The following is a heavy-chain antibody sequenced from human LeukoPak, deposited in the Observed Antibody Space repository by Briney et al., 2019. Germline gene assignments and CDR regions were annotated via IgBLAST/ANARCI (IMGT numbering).Heavy chain of an antibody. CDR3: ARDRWGNVEMATSIDY. D-gene: IGHD5-24*01. J-gene: IGHJ4*02. V-gene: IGHV1-46*01. CDR2: INPSGGST. CDR1: GYTFTSYY. Sequence: APVKVSCKASGYTFTSYYMHWVRQAPGQGLEWMGIINPSGGSTSYAQKFQGRVTMTRDTSTSTVYMELSSLRSEDTAVYYCARDRWGNVEMATSIDYWGQGTLVTVSS.